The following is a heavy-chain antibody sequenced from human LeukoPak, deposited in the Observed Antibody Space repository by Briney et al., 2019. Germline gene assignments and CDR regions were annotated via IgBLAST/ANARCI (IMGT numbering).Heavy chain of an antibody. CDR1: GGSFSGYY. CDR3: ARRGRYCSGGSCYFDY. J-gene: IGHJ4*02. CDR2: INHSGST. D-gene: IGHD2-15*01. V-gene: IGHV4-34*01. Sequence: SETLSLTCAVYGGSFSGYYWSWIRQPPGKGLEWIGEINHSGSTNYNPSLKSRVTISVDTSKNQFSLKLSSVTAADTAVYYCARRGRYCSGGSCYFDYWGQGTLVIVSS.